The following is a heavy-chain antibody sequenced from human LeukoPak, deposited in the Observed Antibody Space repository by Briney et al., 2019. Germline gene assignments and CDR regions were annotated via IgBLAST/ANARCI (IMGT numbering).Heavy chain of an antibody. Sequence: PGGSLRLSCAASGFTFSSYAMHWVRQAPGKGLEWVAVISYDGSNKYYADSVKGRFTISRDNSKNTLYLQMNSLRAEDTAVYYCAKAIVLRYFDWLLPIDYWGQGTLVTVSS. D-gene: IGHD3-9*01. V-gene: IGHV3-30-3*01. CDR1: GFTFSSYA. CDR2: ISYDGSNK. CDR3: AKAIVLRYFDWLLPIDY. J-gene: IGHJ4*02.